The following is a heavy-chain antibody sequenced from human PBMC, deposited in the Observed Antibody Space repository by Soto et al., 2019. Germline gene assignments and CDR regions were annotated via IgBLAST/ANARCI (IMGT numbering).Heavy chain of an antibody. V-gene: IGHV1-46*02. J-gene: IGHJ4*02. CDR3: ARGGHIAVVTASFDN. Sequence: QVQLVQSGAEVRKPGASVKVSCKPSGYTFNTYYLHWLRQAPGQALEWMGVIHPSGGGTTYAQKFLGTVTVTRDTSTTTVFMELSSRRSDDTAVYYCARGGHIAVVTASFDNWGQGTLVTVSS. D-gene: IGHD2-21*02. CDR1: GYTFNTYY. CDR2: IHPSGGGT.